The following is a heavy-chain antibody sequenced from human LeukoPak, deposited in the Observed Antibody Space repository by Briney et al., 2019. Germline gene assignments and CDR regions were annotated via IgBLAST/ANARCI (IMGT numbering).Heavy chain of an antibody. V-gene: IGHV4-31*03. J-gene: IGHJ4*02. Sequence: SETLSLTCTVSGGSISSGTHYYNWIRQHPGKGLEWIGYIYYTGITSYNPSLKSRVTMSVDTSMNQVSLKVTTLTAADTAVYYCAASSGVTLGRFWGQGALVTVSS. CDR3: AASSGVTLGRF. CDR1: GGSISSGTHY. D-gene: IGHD3-16*01. CDR2: IYYTGIT.